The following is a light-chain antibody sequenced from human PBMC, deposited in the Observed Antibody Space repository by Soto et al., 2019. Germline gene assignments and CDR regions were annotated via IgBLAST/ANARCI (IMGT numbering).Light chain of an antibody. J-gene: IGKJ1*01. V-gene: IGKV3D-20*02. CDR1: QSVSSSY. Sequence: EIVLTQSPGTLSLSPGERATLSCRASQSVSSSYLAWYQQKPGQAPRLLIYGASSRATGIPDRFRGSGSGTDFTLTISSLEPEDFAVYYCQQRSDWPSTFGQGTKVEV. CDR3: QQRSDWPST. CDR2: GAS.